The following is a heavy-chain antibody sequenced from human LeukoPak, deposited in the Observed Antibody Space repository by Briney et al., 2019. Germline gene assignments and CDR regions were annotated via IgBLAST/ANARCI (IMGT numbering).Heavy chain of an antibody. CDR3: ARNWDDSSGYGFDY. V-gene: IGHV4-39*07. CDR1: GGSISSSGYY. Sequence: KPSETLSLTCTVSGGSISSSGYYWGWIRQPPGKGLEWIGSIYYTGSTYYNPSLKSRVTISIDTSKNLFSLRLRSLTAADTAVYYCARNWDDSSGYGFDYWGQGTLVTVSS. D-gene: IGHD3-22*01. J-gene: IGHJ4*02. CDR2: IYYTGST.